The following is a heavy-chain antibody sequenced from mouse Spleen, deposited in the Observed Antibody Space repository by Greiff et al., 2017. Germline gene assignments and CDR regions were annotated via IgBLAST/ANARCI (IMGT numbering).Heavy chain of an antibody. CDR2: ISSGSSTI. Sequence: EVKLMESGGGLVKPGGSLKLSCAASGFTFSDYGMHWVRQAPEKGLEWVAYISSGSSTIYYADTVKGRFTISRDNAKNTLFLQMTSLRSEDTAMYYCASGLSYYYAMDYWGQGTSVTVSS. CDR1: GFTFSDYG. V-gene: IGHV5-17*01. J-gene: IGHJ4*01. CDR3: ASGLSYYYAMDY. D-gene: IGHD3-1*01.